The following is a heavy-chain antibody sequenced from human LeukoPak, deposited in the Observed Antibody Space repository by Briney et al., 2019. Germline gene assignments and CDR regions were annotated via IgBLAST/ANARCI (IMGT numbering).Heavy chain of an antibody. D-gene: IGHD1-26*01. CDR1: GFTFSSYW. CDR2: IKQDGSEK. Sequence: GGSLRLSCAASGFTFSSYWMSWVRQAPGKGLEWVANIKQDGSEKYYVDSVKGRFTISRDNAKNSLYLQMNSLRTEDTALYYRTSSGSYYVFDSWGQGTLVTVSA. J-gene: IGHJ4*02. CDR3: TSSGSYYVFDS. V-gene: IGHV3-7*03.